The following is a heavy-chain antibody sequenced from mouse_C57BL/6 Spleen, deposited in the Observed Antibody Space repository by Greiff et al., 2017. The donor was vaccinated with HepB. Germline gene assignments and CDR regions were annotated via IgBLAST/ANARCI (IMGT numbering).Heavy chain of an antibody. J-gene: IGHJ1*03. CDR3: VRRTYYGYFDV. CDR2: IRSKSNNYAT. CDR1: GFSFNTYA. D-gene: IGHD1-1*02. V-gene: IGHV10-1*01. Sequence: EVKLQESGGGLVQPKGSLKLSCAASGFSFNTYAMNWVRQAPGKGLEWVARIRSKSNNYATYYADSVKDRFTISRDDSESMLYLQMNNLKTEDTAMYYCVRRTYYGYFDVWGTGTTVTVSS.